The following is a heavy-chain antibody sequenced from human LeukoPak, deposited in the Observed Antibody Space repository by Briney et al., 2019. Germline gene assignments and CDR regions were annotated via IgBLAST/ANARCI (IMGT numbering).Heavy chain of an antibody. CDR1: GGSIRSSNW. CDR2: IYHSGST. V-gene: IGHV4-4*02. Sequence: SETLSLTCAVSGGSIRSSNWWSWVRQSPGKGLEWIGEIYHSGSTNYNPSLKSRVTISVDTSKNQFSLRPPSVTAADTAVYYCARLVHSGFDYYFDYWGQGTLVTVSS. D-gene: IGHD5-12*01. CDR3: ARLVHSGFDYYFDY. J-gene: IGHJ4*02.